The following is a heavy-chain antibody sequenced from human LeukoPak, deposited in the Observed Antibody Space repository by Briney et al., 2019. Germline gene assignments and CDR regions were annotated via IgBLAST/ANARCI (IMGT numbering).Heavy chain of an antibody. Sequence: GGSLRLSCAASGVTFSSYAMSWVRQAPGKGLEWVSGISGSGGSTYYPDSVRGRFTISRDNAKKSLYLQMNSLRAEDTAVYYCARETEMANLDYWGQGTLVTVSS. CDR1: GVTFSSYA. J-gene: IGHJ4*02. V-gene: IGHV3-23*01. CDR3: ARETEMANLDY. D-gene: IGHD5-24*01. CDR2: ISGSGGST.